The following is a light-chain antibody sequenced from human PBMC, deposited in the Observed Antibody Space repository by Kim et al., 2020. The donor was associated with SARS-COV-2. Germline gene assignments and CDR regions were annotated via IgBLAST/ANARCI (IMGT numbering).Light chain of an antibody. J-gene: IGLJ2*01. V-gene: IGLV2-8*01. Sequence: SVTISCPGTGSDVGGYNYVAWYQQYPGKAPNLMIYEVTKRPSGVPDRFSGSKSGNTASLTVSGLQAEDEADYYCSSYAGSNNFVVFGGGTQLTVL. CDR3: SSYAGSNNFVV. CDR2: EVT. CDR1: GSDVGGYNY.